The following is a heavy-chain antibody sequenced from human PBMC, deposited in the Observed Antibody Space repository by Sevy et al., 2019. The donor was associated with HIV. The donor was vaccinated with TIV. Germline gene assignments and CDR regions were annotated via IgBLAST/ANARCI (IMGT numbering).Heavy chain of an antibody. Sequence: ASVKVSCKASGGTFSSYAISWVRQAPGQGLEWMGGIIPIFGTANHAQKFQGRVTITADESTSTAYMELSSLRSEDTAVYYCARSQGGCSSTSCYFIPRMDVWGQGTTVTVSS. J-gene: IGHJ6*02. V-gene: IGHV1-69*13. CDR2: IIPIFGTA. D-gene: IGHD2-2*01. CDR3: ARSQGGCSSTSCYFIPRMDV. CDR1: GGTFSSYA.